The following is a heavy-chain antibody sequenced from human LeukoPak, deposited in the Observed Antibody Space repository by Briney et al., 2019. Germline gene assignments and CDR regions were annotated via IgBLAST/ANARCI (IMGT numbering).Heavy chain of an antibody. CDR1: GGTFSSYA. J-gene: IGHJ5*02. D-gene: IGHD2-2*01. CDR3: ASTRTLSTTWFDP. CDR2: IIPIFGTA. V-gene: IGHV1-69*05. Sequence: SVKVSCKASGGTFSSYAISWVRQAPGQGLEWMGGIIPIFGTANYAQKFQGRVTITTDQSTSTAYMELSSLRSEDTAVYYCASTRTLSTTWFDPWGQGTLVTVSS.